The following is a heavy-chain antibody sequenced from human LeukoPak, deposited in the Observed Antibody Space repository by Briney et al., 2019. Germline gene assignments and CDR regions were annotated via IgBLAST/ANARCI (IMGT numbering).Heavy chain of an antibody. D-gene: IGHD3-3*01. CDR3: ARATRKSYYDFWSGTDCDAFDI. Sequence: PSETLSLTCTVSGGSISSYYWSWIRQPPGKGLEWIGYIYYSGSTNYNPSLKSRVTISVDTSKNQFSLKLSSVTAADTAVYYCARATRKSYYDFWSGTDCDAFDIWGQGTMVTVSS. CDR1: GGSISSYY. V-gene: IGHV4-59*01. CDR2: IYYSGST. J-gene: IGHJ3*02.